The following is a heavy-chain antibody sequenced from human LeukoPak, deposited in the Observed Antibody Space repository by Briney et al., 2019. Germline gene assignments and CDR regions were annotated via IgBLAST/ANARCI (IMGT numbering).Heavy chain of an antibody. CDR2: ISYDGSNK. Sequence: SGGSLRLSCAASGFTFSSYGMHWVRQAPGKGLEWVAVISYDGSNKYYADSVKGRFTISRDNSKNTPYLQMNSLRAEDTAVHYCAKDLIVGGSGRFDYWGQGTLVTVSS. CDR1: GFTFSSYG. J-gene: IGHJ4*02. V-gene: IGHV3-30*18. CDR3: AKDLIVGGSGRFDY. D-gene: IGHD1-26*01.